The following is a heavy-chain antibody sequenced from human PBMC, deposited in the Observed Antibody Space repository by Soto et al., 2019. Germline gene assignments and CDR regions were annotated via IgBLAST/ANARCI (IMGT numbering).Heavy chain of an antibody. V-gene: IGHV4-39*01. D-gene: IGHD5-18*01. CDR2: IYYSGIT. CDR3: ARHEGDSYGYYYYYGMDV. Sequence: SETLSLTCTVSGGSISSSCYYWGWIRQPPGKGLEWIGSIYYSGITYYNPSLKSRVTISVDTSKNQFSLKLSSVTAADTAVYYCARHEGDSYGYYYYYGMDVWGRGTTVTFSS. CDR1: GGSISSSCYY. J-gene: IGHJ6*02.